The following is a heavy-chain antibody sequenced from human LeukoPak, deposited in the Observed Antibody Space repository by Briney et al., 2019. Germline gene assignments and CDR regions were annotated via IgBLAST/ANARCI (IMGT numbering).Heavy chain of an antibody. V-gene: IGHV3-21*01. CDR3: ARARCSSTSCYKRFDY. Sequence: GGSLRLSYAASGFTFSSYSMNWVRQAPGKGLEWVSSISSSSSYIYYADSVKGRFTISRDNAKNSLYLQMNSLRAEDTAVYYCARARCSSTSCYKRFDYWGQGTLVTVSP. D-gene: IGHD2-2*02. J-gene: IGHJ4*02. CDR2: ISSSSSYI. CDR1: GFTFSSYS.